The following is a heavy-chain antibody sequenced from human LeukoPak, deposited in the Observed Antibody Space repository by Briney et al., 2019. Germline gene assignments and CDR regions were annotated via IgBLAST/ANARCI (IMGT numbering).Heavy chain of an antibody. V-gene: IGHV3-7*01. CDR1: RFTFNKYY. CDR2: INPDGSEK. Sequence: GGSLRLSCVASRFTFNKYYMSWVRQAPGRGLQWVANINPDGSEKYYVDSVKGRFTISRDNAKNSLYLQMNSLRAEDTAVYYCARTYAYDATGDRGHWGQGTLVTVSS. J-gene: IGHJ4*02. D-gene: IGHD3-16*01. CDR3: ARTYAYDATGDRGH.